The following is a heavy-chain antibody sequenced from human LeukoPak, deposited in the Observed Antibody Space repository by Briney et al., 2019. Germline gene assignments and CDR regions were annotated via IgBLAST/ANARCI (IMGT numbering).Heavy chain of an antibody. CDR3: ASPRYYDSSGYRKKTYYYYYGMDV. J-gene: IGHJ6*02. V-gene: IGHV1-3*01. Sequence: ASVKVSCKASGYTFTGYYMHWVRQAPGQRLEWMGWINAGNGNTKYSQKFQGRVTITRDTSASTAYMELSSLRSEDTAVYYCASPRYYDSSGYRKKTYYYYYGMDVWGQGTTVTVSS. D-gene: IGHD3-22*01. CDR1: GYTFTGYY. CDR2: INAGNGNT.